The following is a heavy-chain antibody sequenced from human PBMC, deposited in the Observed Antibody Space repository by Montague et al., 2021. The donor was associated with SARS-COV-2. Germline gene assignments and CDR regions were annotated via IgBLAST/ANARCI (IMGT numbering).Heavy chain of an antibody. CDR1: GGSFSGYY. J-gene: IGHJ4*02. CDR2: INHSGST. CDR3: ATLPSSITIFGVVQGYYFDD. D-gene: IGHD3-3*01. Sequence: SETLSLTCAVYGGSFSGYYWSWIRQPPGKGLEWIGEINHSGSTNYNPSLKSRVTISVDTSKNQFSLKLSSVTAADTAVYYCATLPSSITIFGVVQGYYFDDWGQGTPVTVSS. V-gene: IGHV4-34*01.